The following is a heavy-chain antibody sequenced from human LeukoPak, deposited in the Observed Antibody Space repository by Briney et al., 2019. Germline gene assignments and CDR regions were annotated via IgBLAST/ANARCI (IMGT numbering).Heavy chain of an antibody. CDR2: IYPGDSGT. Sequence: GESLKISCKGSGYSFTSYWIGWVRQMPGKGLEWMGIIYPGDSGTRYSPSFQGQVTISADKSISTAYLQWSSLKASDTAMYYCARRYCSGSTCYYFDSWGQGTLVTVSS. J-gene: IGHJ4*02. D-gene: IGHD2-15*01. V-gene: IGHV5-51*01. CDR1: GYSFTSYW. CDR3: ARRYCSGSTCYYFDS.